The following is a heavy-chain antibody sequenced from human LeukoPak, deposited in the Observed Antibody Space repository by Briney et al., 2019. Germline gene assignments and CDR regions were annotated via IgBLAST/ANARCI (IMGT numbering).Heavy chain of an antibody. D-gene: IGHD3-10*01. CDR2: ISGSGGST. Sequence: PGGSLRLSCAASGFTFISYAMSWVRQAPGKGLEWVSGISGSGGSTYYADSVKGRFTISRDNSKNTLYLQMNSLRAEDTAVYYCAKLSLSGRSQSADYWGQGTLVTVSS. CDR3: AKLSLSGRSQSADY. V-gene: IGHV3-23*01. J-gene: IGHJ4*02. CDR1: GFTFISYA.